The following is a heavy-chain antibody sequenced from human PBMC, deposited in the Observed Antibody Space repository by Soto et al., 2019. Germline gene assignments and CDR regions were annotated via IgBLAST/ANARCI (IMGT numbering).Heavy chain of an antibody. J-gene: IGHJ6*03. V-gene: IGHV3-7*01. CDR3: ARDVRKYQLLFAYYYYYMDV. D-gene: IGHD2-2*01. CDR2: IKQDGSEK. Sequence: GGSLRLSCAASGFTFSSYWMSWVRQAPGKGLEWVANIKQDGSEKYYVDSVKGRFTISRDNAKNSLYLQMNSLRAEDTAVYYCARDVRKYQLLFAYYYYYMDVWGKGTTVTVSS. CDR1: GFTFSSYW.